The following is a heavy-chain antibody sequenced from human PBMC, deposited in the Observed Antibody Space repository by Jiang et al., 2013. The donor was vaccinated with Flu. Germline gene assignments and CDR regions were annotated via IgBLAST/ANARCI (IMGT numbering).Heavy chain of an antibody. V-gene: IGHV1-3*01. CDR3: ARDMVGDYYFDY. Sequence: GAEVKKPGASVKVSCKASGYTFTNCAMHWVRQAPGQRLEWMGWISSGNGNTGYSQKFQGRVTVTRDTSASTAYMELSSLRSEDTAVYYCARDMVGDYYFDYWGQGTLVTVSS. D-gene: IGHD4-17*01. CDR1: GYTFTNCA. J-gene: IGHJ4*02. CDR2: ISSGNGNT.